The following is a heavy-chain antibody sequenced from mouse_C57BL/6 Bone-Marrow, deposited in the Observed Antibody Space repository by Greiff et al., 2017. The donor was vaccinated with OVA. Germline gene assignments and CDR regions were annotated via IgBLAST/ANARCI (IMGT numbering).Heavy chain of an antibody. Sequence: DVKLVESGPELVKPGASVKIPCKASGYTFTDYNMDWVKQSHGKSLEWIGDINPNNGGTIYNQKFKGKATLTVDKSSSTAYMELRSLTSEDTAVYYCAREKPYYYGSSYWYFDVWGTGTTVTVSS. CDR1: GYTFTDYN. J-gene: IGHJ1*03. D-gene: IGHD1-1*01. CDR3: AREKPYYYGSSYWYFDV. V-gene: IGHV1-18*01. CDR2: INPNNGGT.